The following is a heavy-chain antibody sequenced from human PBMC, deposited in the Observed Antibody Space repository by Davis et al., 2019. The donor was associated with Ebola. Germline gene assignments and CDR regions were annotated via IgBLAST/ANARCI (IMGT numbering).Heavy chain of an antibody. CDR3: VQHGPGDFWYFGL. CDR1: GFTFSSYA. D-gene: IGHD4-17*01. CDR2: ISGSGGST. J-gene: IGHJ2*01. V-gene: IGHV3-23*01. Sequence: GESLKISCAASGFTFSSYAMSWVRQAPGKGLEWVSSISGSGGSTYSADSVKGRFTISRDISENTLYLQMNNLRDEDTAMYYCVQHGPGDFWYFGLWGRGTLVTVSS.